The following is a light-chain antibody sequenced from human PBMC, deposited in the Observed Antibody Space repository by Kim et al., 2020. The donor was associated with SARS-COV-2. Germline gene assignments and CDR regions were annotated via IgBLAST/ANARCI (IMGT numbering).Light chain of an antibody. J-gene: IGLJ3*02. V-gene: IGLV4-69*01. CDR2: VTSDGSH. CDR1: GGHTNDA. CDR3: QTWGTGIQGV. Sequence: LQPTCTRAGGHTNDAIAGHQQQPEKGPRYMVTVTSDGSHTKGDGIPDRFSVSISGAERYLSISSLQSEDEADYYCQTWGTGIQGVFGGGTKLTVL.